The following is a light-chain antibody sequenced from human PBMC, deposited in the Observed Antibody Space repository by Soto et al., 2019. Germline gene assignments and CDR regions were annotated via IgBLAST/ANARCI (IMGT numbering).Light chain of an antibody. J-gene: IGKJ2*01. V-gene: IGKV3-20*01. Sequence: EIVLTQSPGTLSLSPGERATLSCRASQSVSSSYLGWYPQKPGQAPRLLIYGGSSRATGIPDRFSGSGSGTDFTLTISRLEPEDFAVYYCQQYGSLPRTFGQGTKLEIK. CDR2: GGS. CDR1: QSVSSSY. CDR3: QQYGSLPRT.